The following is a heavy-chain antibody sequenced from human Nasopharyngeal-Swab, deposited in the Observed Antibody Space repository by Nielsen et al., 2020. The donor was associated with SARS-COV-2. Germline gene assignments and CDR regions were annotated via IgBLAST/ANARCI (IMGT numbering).Heavy chain of an antibody. Sequence: GESLKISCAASGFIFSDYWMSWVRQAPGKGLEWVSAISSRGDYIYYAPSVKGRFTISRDDAKNSLYLQMNSLRAEDTALYYCARDTPAMFAYWGQGTLVTVSS. J-gene: IGHJ4*02. CDR3: ARDTPAMFAY. V-gene: IGHV3-21*01. CDR2: ISSRGDYI. CDR1: GFIFSDYW.